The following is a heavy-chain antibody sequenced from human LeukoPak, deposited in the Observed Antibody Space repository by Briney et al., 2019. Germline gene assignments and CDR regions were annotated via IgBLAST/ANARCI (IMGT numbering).Heavy chain of an antibody. V-gene: IGHV3-7*01. CDR1: GFTFSIYW. D-gene: IGHD3-22*01. Sequence: GSLRLSCSASGFTFSIYWMSWVRQAPGKGLEWVASIKQDGSVKHFLDSVKGRFTISRDNAKNSLYLQMNSLRAEDTAVYYCARAAYYYDSSGELDYWGQGTLVTVSS. CDR3: ARAAYYYDSSGELDY. J-gene: IGHJ4*02. CDR2: IKQDGSVK.